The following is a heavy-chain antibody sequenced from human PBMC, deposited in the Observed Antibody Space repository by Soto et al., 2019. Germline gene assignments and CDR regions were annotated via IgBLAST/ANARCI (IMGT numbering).Heavy chain of an antibody. CDR3: AGDSSRMYSGSYFDY. CDR2: ISYDGSNK. V-gene: IGHV3-30-3*01. D-gene: IGHD1-26*01. Sequence: QVQLVESGGGVVQPGRSLRLSCAASGFTFSSYAMHWVRQAPGKGLEWVAVISYDGSNKYYADSVKGRFTISRDNSKNTRYLQMNSLRAEDKAVYYCAGDSSRMYSGSYFDYWGHGTLVTVS. J-gene: IGHJ4*01. CDR1: GFTFSSYA.